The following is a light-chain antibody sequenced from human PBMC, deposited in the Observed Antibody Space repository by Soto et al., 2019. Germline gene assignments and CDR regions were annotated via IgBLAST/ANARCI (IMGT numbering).Light chain of an antibody. V-gene: IGLV2-14*01. CDR1: SSDVGGYNY. J-gene: IGLJ2*01. CDR2: DVS. CDR3: SSYTSSSTVV. Sequence: QSALTQPASVSRPPGQSITISCTGTSSDVGGYNYVSWYQQHPGKAPKLMIYDVSNRPSGVSNRFSGSKSGNTASLTISGLQAEDEADYYCSSYTSSSTVVFGGGTKVTVL.